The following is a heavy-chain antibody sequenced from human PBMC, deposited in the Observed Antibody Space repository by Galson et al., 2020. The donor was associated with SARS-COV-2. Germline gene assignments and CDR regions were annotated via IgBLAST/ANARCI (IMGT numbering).Heavy chain of an antibody. CDR1: GFTFSSYA. V-gene: IGHV3-30*04. J-gene: IGHJ4*02. D-gene: IGHD1-26*01. Sequence: GGSLRLSCAASGFTFSSYAMHWVRKAPGKGLEWVAVISYDGSNKYYADSVKGRFTISRDNSKNTLYLQMNSLRAEDTAVYYCARGFSGSYYYFDYWGQGTLVTVSS. CDR2: ISYDGSNK. CDR3: ARGFSGSYYYFDY.